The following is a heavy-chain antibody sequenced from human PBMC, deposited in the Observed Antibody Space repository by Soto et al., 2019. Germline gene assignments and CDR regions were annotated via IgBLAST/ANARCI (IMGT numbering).Heavy chain of an antibody. J-gene: IGHJ4*02. Sequence: QEQVVQSGPAMKEPGSSVKVSCRASGIMSSGYGFSWVRQAPGQGLEWVGMINPILDSTHYAQNLQGRVSLSVDKSSDTAYLEVTSLRREDTAIYFCATMKRARLDSGGRGTVVTVSS. CDR2: INPILDST. D-gene: IGHD6-25*01. V-gene: IGHV1-69*09. CDR3: ATMKRARLDS. CDR1: GIMSSGYG.